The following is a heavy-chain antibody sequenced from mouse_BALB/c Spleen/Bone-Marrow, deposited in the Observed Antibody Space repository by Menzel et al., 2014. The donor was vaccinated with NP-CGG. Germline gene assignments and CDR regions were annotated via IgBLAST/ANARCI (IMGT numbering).Heavy chain of an antibody. CDR3: ARAYRYGRYAMDY. D-gene: IGHD2-14*01. V-gene: IGHV1-9*01. CDR2: ILPGSGSI. CDR1: GYTFSTYW. Sequence: VKLMESGAELMKPGASVKISCKVTGYTFSTYWIEWVKQRPGHGLEWIGEILPGSGSINYNEKFKGKATFTADTSSNTAYIQLSSLTSEDSAVCYCARAYRYGRYAMDYWGQGTSVTVSS. J-gene: IGHJ4*01.